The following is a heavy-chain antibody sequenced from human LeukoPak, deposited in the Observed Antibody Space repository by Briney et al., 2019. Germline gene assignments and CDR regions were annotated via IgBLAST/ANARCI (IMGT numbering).Heavy chain of an antibody. Sequence: ASVKVSCKASGYTFTGYYMHWVRQAPGQGLEWMGWINPNSGGTNYAQKFQGRVTMTRDTPISTAYMELSRLRSDDTAVYYCARVGSGWYLPGGYFDYWGQGTLVTVSS. CDR3: ARVGSGWYLPGGYFDY. V-gene: IGHV1-2*02. J-gene: IGHJ4*02. CDR2: INPNSGGT. CDR1: GYTFTGYY. D-gene: IGHD6-19*01.